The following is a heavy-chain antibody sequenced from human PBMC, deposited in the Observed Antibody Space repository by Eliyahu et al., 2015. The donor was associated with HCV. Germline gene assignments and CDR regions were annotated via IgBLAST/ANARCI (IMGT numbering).Heavy chain of an antibody. J-gene: IGHJ4*02. CDR3: VRRVSSWNIFDY. V-gene: IGHV5-51*01. CDR1: GYPFTSQW. CDR2: IHPADSDT. D-gene: IGHD6-13*01. Sequence: EVQLVQSGPTIKKSGDSLEISCKASGYPFTSQWIGXVRQKPGKGLEWMGLIHPADSDTRYSPSFEGXVSMSVDKSNSIAYLNWSSLKASDTAVYFCVRRVSSWNIFDYWGQGTLVSVSS.